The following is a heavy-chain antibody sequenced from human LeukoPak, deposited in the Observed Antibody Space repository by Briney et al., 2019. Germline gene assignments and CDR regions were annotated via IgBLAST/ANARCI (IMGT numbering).Heavy chain of an antibody. CDR1: GFTVSSNY. D-gene: IGHD1-26*01. CDR3: ARVSGSYYFQGGTVEDYYYYYMDV. J-gene: IGHJ6*03. CDR2: IYSGGST. Sequence: GGSLRLSCAASGFTVSSNYMSWVRQAPGKGLEWVSVIYSGGSTYYADSVKGRFTVSRDNSKNTLYLQMNSLRAEDTAVYYCARVSGSYYFQGGTVEDYYYYYMDVWGKGTTVTISS. V-gene: IGHV3-53*01.